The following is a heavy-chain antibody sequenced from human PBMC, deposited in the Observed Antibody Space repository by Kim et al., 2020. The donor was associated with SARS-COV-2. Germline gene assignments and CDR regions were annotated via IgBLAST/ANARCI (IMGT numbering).Heavy chain of an antibody. CDR3: AKDAVVPAAMACRYYYGMDV. V-gene: IGHV3-23*01. Sequence: GGSLRLSCAASGFTFSSYAMSWVRQAPGKGLEWVSAISGSGGSTYYADSVKGRFTISRDNSKNTLYLQMNSLRAEDTAVYYCAKDAVVPAAMACRYYYGMDVWGQGTTVTVSS. CDR1: GFTFSSYA. D-gene: IGHD2-2*01. CDR2: ISGSGGST. J-gene: IGHJ6*02.